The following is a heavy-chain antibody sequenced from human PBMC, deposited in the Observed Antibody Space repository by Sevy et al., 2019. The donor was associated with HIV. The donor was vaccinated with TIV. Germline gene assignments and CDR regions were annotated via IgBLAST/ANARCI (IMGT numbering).Heavy chain of an antibody. J-gene: IGHJ4*02. Sequence: GGSLRLSXAASXXXFSSYWMSWXXXAPGKGLEWVANIKQDGSEKYYVDSVKGRFTISRDNAKNSLYLQMNSLRAEDTAVYYCARDPGAYTSFPXYXDXWGQGTLVTVSS. CDR1: XXXFSSYW. D-gene: IGHD2-2*01. CDR2: IKQDGSEK. CDR3: ARDPGAYTSFPXYXDX. V-gene: IGHV3-7*01.